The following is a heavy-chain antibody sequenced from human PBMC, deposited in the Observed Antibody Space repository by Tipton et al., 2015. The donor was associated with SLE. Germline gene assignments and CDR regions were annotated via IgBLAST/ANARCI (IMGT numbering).Heavy chain of an antibody. CDR1: GFRFSSYE. J-gene: IGHJ4*02. V-gene: IGHV3-48*03. CDR3: TIEYSSSDAFDF. D-gene: IGHD6-6*01. CDR2: ISGSGTNK. Sequence: SLRLSCAASGFRFSSYEMNWVRQAPGKGLEWVSYISGSGTNKYYADSVKGRFTISRDNAKNSLYLQMNSLRAEDTALYYCTIEYSSSDAFDFWGQETLVTVSS.